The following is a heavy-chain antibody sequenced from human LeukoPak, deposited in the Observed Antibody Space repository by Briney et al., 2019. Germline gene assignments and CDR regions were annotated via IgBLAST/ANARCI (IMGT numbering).Heavy chain of an antibody. CDR3: ARGHYYGSYGSRPYFDS. CDR2: IWNDGSNK. J-gene: IGHJ4*02. V-gene: IGHV3-33*01. D-gene: IGHD3-22*01. CDR1: GFTFSSYG. Sequence: ARGSLRLSCAASGFTFSSYGMHWVRQAPGKGLEWVAVIWNDGSNKYYTDSVKGRFTISRDNSKNTLYLQMNSLRAEDTAVYCCARGHYYGSYGSRPYFDSWGQGTLVTVSS.